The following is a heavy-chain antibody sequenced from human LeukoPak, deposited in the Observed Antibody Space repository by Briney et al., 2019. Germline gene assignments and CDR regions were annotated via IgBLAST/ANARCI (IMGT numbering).Heavy chain of an antibody. D-gene: IGHD3-22*01. V-gene: IGHV3-53*01. J-gene: IGHJ1*01. CDR1: GFTVSSNY. CDR3: AKEEGYYYDSGGYYVEYFQH. CDR2: IYSGGST. Sequence: GGSLRLSCAASGFTVSSNYMSWVRQAPGKGLEWVSVIYSGGSTYYADSVKGRFTFSRDNSKNTLYLQMNSPRAEDTAVYYCAKEEGYYYDSGGYYVEYFQHWGQGTLVTVSS.